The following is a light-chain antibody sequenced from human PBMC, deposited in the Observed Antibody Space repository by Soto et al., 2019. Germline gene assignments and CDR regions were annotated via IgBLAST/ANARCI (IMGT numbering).Light chain of an antibody. CDR2: GAS. CDR3: EYCDTGWR. CDR1: QSVSTY. Sequence: RASQSVSTYLGWHQQKPGQAPRLLIYGASSRATGIPDRSSGSGSAREFSLPISPPQPDDFATYYGEYCDTGWRFGQGTKVDIK. V-gene: IGKV3-11*02. J-gene: IGKJ1*01.